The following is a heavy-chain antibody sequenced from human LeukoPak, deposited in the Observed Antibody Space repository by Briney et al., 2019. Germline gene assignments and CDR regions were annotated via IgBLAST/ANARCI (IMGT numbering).Heavy chain of an antibody. Sequence: GGSLRLSCAASGFTFSNYAMHWVRQAPGKGLDWVAIISYDGNNNYYSDSVKGRFTISRDNSKNTLYLEVISLTAEDTAVYYCAKDDAWLRFGEWSQGTLVTVSS. CDR3: AKDDAWLRFGE. V-gene: IGHV3-30*04. D-gene: IGHD3-10*01. J-gene: IGHJ4*02. CDR1: GFTFSNYA. CDR2: ISYDGNNN.